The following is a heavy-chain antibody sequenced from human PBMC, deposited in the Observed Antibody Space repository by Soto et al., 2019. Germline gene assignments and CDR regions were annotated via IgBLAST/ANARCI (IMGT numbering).Heavy chain of an antibody. J-gene: IGHJ6*02. D-gene: IGHD6-19*01. CDR2: INAGNGNT. CDR3: ARAGYSSGWYVYAPDRDGKDYYGMDV. V-gene: IGHV1-3*01. Sequence: ASVKVSFKASGYTFTSYAMHWVRQAPGQRLEWMGWINAGNGNTKYSQKFQGRVTITRDTSASTAYMELSSLRSEDTAVYYCARAGYSSGWYVYAPDRDGKDYYGMDVWGQGTTVTVSS. CDR1: GYTFTSYA.